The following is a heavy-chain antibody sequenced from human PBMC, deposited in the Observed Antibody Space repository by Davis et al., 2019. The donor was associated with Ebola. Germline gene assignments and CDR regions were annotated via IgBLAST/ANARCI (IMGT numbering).Heavy chain of an antibody. CDR1: GYSFTNYW. V-gene: IGHV5-51*01. CDR3: ARHSSDYFPFDS. J-gene: IGHJ4*02. Sequence: KVSCKGSGYSFTNYWINWVRQMPGKGLEWMGSIYPADSDTKYSPSLQGQVTISADTSISTAFLQWSSLKASDTAIYYCARHSSDYFPFDSWGQGTLVTVSS. CDR2: IYPADSDT. D-gene: IGHD3-22*01.